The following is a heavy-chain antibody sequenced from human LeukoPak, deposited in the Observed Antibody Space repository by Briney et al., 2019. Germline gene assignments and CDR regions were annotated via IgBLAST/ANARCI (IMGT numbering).Heavy chain of an antibody. CDR3: ASINSLGYCSGGSCYEG. V-gene: IGHV4-4*07. D-gene: IGHD2-15*01. CDR2: IYTSGST. CDR1: GGSISSYY. J-gene: IGHJ4*02. Sequence: SETLSLTCTVSGGSISSYYWSWIRQPAGKGLEWIGRIYTSGSTNYNPSLKSRVTISVDTSKNQFSLKLSSVTAADTAVYYCASINSLGYCSGGSCYEGWGQGTLVTVSS.